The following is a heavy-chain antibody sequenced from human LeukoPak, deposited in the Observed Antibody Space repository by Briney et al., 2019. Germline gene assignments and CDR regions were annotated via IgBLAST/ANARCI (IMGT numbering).Heavy chain of an antibody. CDR3: ARGEYYDTSGDRKNWFGP. CDR1: GASFSGFH. V-gene: IGHV4-34*01. CDR2: IDHSGRT. D-gene: IGHD3-22*01. J-gene: IGHJ5*02. Sequence: ASETLSLICAVYGASFSGFHWSWIRQPPGKGLEWIGKIDHSGRTNYNPSLKSRVTMSVDTSKDQFSLKLTSVTAADTAMYYCARGEYYDTSGDRKNWFGPWGQGTLVTVSP.